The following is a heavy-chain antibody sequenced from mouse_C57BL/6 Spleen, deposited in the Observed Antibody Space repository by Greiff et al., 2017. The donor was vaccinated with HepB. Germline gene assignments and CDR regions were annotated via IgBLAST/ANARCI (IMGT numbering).Heavy chain of an antibody. CDR2: ISYDGSN. J-gene: IGHJ3*01. CDR3: ARALITTVVRGFAY. CDR1: GYSITSGYY. D-gene: IGHD1-1*01. Sequence: VQLKESGPGLVKPSQSLSLTCSVTGYSITSGYYWNWIRQFPGNKLEWMGYISYDGSNNYNPSLKNRISITRDTSKNQFFLKLNSVTTEDTATYYCARALITTVVRGFAYWGQGTLVTVSA. V-gene: IGHV3-6*01.